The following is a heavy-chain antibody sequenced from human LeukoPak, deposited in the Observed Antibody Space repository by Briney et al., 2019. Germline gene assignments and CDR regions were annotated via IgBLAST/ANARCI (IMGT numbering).Heavy chain of an antibody. CDR3: ARSQRGSS. J-gene: IGHJ4*02. D-gene: IGHD6-13*01. V-gene: IGHV3-23*01. Sequence: AISGSGGSTYYADSVKGRFTISRDNSKNTLYLQMNSLRAEDTAVYYCARSQRGSSWGQGTLVTVSS. CDR2: ISGSGGST.